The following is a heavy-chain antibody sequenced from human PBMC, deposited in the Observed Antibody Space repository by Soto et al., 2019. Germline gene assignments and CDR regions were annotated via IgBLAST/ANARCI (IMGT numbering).Heavy chain of an antibody. CDR2: ISSSSSFR. V-gene: IGHV3-21*01. Sequence: GGTLRLSCAASGFSFTNHNMNWVRQATGKGLEWVSSISSSSSFRNYADSVKGRFSISRDNDKNLVYLQMDSLRAEDTAVYYCARVPPLSVW. J-gene: IGHJ3*01. CDR3: ARVPPLSV. CDR1: GFSFTNHN.